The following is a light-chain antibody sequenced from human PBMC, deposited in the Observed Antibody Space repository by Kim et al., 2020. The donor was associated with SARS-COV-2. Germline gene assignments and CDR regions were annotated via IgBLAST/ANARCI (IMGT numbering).Light chain of an antibody. CDR1: QSVSST. V-gene: IGKV3-11*01. CDR2: DAS. J-gene: IGKJ4*01. CDR3: QHRTNWPLT. Sequence: EIVLTQSPTTLSLSPGERATLSCRASQSVSSTLAWYQQKPGQAPRLLIYDASNRATGIPARFSGSGSGTDFTLTISSLEPKDFALYYCQHRTNWPLTFGGGTKVDIK.